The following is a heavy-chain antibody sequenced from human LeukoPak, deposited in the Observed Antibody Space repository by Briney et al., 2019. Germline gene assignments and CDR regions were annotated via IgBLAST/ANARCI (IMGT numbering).Heavy chain of an antibody. CDR3: ARDSDYYDSRGHYKGGYFDY. CDR2: IYSGGST. V-gene: IGHV3-66*01. J-gene: IGHJ4*02. D-gene: IGHD3-22*01. CDR1: GFTVSSNY. Sequence: GGSLRLPCAASGFTVSSNYMSWVRQAPGKGLEWVSVIYSGGSTYYADSVKGRFTISRDISKNTVSLQMNSLRAEDTAVYYCARDSDYYDSRGHYKGGYFDYWGQGTLVTVSS.